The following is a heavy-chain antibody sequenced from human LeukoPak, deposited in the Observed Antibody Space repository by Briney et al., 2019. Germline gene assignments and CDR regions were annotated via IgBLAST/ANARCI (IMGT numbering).Heavy chain of an antibody. CDR1: GDSVSSNSVT. D-gene: IGHD3-10*01. CDR3: ARGRAGVSDF. Sequence: SQTLSLTCVISGDSVSSNSVTWNWIRQSPSRGLEWLGRTCYRSRLYNDYAVSAKSRITINPDTSKNQFSLQLNSVTPEDTAVYYCARGRAGVSDFWGQGTLVTVSS. V-gene: IGHV6-1*01. J-gene: IGHJ4*02. CDR2: TCYRSRLYN.